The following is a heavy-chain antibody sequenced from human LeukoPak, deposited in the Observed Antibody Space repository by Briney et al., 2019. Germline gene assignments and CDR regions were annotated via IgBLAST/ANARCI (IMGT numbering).Heavy chain of an antibody. CDR1: GFTFSSYW. V-gene: IGHV3-7*01. CDR3: ARDKGDKYYDSSLRD. J-gene: IGHJ4*02. CDR2: IKQDGSEK. D-gene: IGHD3-22*01. Sequence: GGSLRLSCAASGFTFSSYWMSWVRQAPGKGLEWVANIKQDGSEKYYVDSVKGRFTISRDNAKNSLYLQMNSLRAEDTAVYYCARDKGDKYYDSSLRDWGQGTLVTVSS.